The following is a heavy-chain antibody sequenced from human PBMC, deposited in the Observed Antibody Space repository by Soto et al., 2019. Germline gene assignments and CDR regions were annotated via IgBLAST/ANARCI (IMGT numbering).Heavy chain of an antibody. CDR3: AKGSKFTIFSPDDY. CDR1: GFTFSTYA. Sequence: EVQLLESGGGLVQPGGSLRLSCAASGFTFSTYAMTWVRQAPGKGLEWVSALSGNSGTTYSAASVKGRFTISRDNSTNTLSLLMSSLRAEDTALYYCAKGSKFTIFSPDDYWGQGTLVTVSS. J-gene: IGHJ4*02. V-gene: IGHV3-23*01. D-gene: IGHD3-3*01. CDR2: LSGNSGTT.